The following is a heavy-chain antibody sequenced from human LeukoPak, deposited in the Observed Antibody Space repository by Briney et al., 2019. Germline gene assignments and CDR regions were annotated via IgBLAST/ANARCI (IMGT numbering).Heavy chain of an antibody. D-gene: IGHD3-3*01. V-gene: IGHV3-15*01. CDR3: TTDRYDFWSGYYIPLDY. J-gene: IGHJ4*02. CDR1: GFTFSNAW. CDR2: IKSKTDGGTT. Sequence: GGSLRLSCAASGFTFSNAWMSWVRQAPGKGLEWVGRIKSKTDGGTTDYAAPVKGRFTISRDDSKNTLYLQMNSLKTEDTAVYYCTTDRYDFWSGYYIPLDYWGQGTLVTVSS.